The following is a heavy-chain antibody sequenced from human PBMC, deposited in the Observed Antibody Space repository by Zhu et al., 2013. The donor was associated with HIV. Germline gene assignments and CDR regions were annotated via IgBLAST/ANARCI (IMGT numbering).Heavy chain of an antibody. CDR1: GYTFTNYA. D-gene: IGHD3-22*01. V-gene: IGHV1-3*01. J-gene: IGHJ3*02. CDR3: AATRDSSGYYDAFDI. CDR2: INAGNGNT. Sequence: VQLVQSGAEVKKPGASVKVSCKASGYTFTNYAMHWVRQAPGQRLEWMGWINAGNGNTKFSQKFQGRVTITRDTSASTAYMELSSLRSEDTAVYYCAATRDSSGYYDAFDIWGQGTMVTVSS.